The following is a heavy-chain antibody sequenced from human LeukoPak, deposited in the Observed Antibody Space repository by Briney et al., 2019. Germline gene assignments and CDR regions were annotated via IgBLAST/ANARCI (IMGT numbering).Heavy chain of an antibody. CDR2: IKTDGSNT. J-gene: IGHJ4*02. Sequence: GGSLRLSCAASGFTFSSYWMHWVRQASGKGLVWVSRIKTDGSNTNYADSVKGRFTISRDDAKNTLYLQMSSLRAEDTAVYYYVTEGTTGTTGGPDYRGQGTLVTVSS. D-gene: IGHD1-1*01. CDR3: VTEGTTGTTGGPDY. CDR1: GFTFSSYW. V-gene: IGHV3-74*01.